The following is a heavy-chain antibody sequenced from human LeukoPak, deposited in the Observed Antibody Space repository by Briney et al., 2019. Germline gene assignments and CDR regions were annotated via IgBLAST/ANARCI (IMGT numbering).Heavy chain of an antibody. D-gene: IGHD5/OR15-5a*01. V-gene: IGHV3-23*01. J-gene: IGHJ5*02. Sequence: GGSLRLSCAASGFTFSNYAMSWVRQAPGKGLEWVSAISGSGYSTYYADSVKGRFTISRDSSKNTLFLQMNSLRAEDTAVYYCAQRGLRLAPDFDLWGQGTLVTVSS. CDR3: AQRGLRLAPDFDL. CDR2: ISGSGYST. CDR1: GFTFSNYA.